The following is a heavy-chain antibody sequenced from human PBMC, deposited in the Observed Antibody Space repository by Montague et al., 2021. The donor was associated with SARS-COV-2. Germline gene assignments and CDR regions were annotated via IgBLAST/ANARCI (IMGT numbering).Heavy chain of an antibody. CDR3: ARTSVEMATIGAYYYYGMDV. J-gene: IGHJ6*02. CDR1: GFSLSTSGMC. D-gene: IGHD5-24*01. CDR2: IDWGDDK. Sequence: PALVKPTQTLTLTCTFSGFSLSTSGMCVSWIRQPPGKALEWLALIDWGDDKYYSTSLKTRLTISKDTSKNQAVLTMANMDPVDTATYYCARTSVEMATIGAYYYYGMDVWGQGTTVTVSS. V-gene: IGHV2-70*01.